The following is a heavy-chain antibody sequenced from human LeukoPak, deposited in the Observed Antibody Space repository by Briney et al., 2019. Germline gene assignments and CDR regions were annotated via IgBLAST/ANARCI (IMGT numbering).Heavy chain of an antibody. Sequence: GGSLRLSCADSGFTFSSYWMSWVRQAPGKGLEWVANIKQDGSEKYYVDSVKGRFTISRDNAKNSLFLQMNSLRAEDTAVYYCARDDSSGYYPYYYYYGMDVWGQGTTVTVSS. CDR3: ARDDSSGYYPYYYYYGMDV. J-gene: IGHJ6*02. CDR1: GFTFSSYW. V-gene: IGHV3-7*01. CDR2: IKQDGSEK. D-gene: IGHD3-22*01.